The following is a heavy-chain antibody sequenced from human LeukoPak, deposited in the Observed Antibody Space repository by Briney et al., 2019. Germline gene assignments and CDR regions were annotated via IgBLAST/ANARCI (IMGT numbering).Heavy chain of an antibody. Sequence: GGSLRLSCAASGFTFSSYEMNWVRQAPGEGLEWVSYISSSGSTIYYADSVKGRFTISRDNAKNSLYLQMNSLRAEDTAVYYCAREADPYSSSWCHLGYWGQGTLVTVSS. CDR3: AREADPYSSSWCHLGY. CDR1: GFTFSSYE. CDR2: ISSSGSTI. J-gene: IGHJ4*02. V-gene: IGHV3-48*03. D-gene: IGHD6-13*01.